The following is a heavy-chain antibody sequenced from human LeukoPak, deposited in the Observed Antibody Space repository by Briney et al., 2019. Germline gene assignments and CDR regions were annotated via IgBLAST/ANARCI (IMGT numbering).Heavy chain of an antibody. J-gene: IGHJ4*02. V-gene: IGHV4-39*07. CDR3: ARGVMYYYDSSGYCFDF. CDR1: GGSISSSSYY. Sequence: PSETLSLTCTVSGGSISSSSYYWGWIRQPPGKGLEWIGSVYYSGSTYYNPSLKSRVTISVDTSKNQFSLKLSSVTAADTAVYYCARGVMYYYDSSGYCFDFWGQGVLVTVSS. D-gene: IGHD3-22*01. CDR2: VYYSGST.